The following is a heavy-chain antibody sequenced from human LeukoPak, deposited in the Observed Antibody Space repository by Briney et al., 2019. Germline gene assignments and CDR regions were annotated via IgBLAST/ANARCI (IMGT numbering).Heavy chain of an antibody. CDR1: GYNFTGYL. Sequence: ASVKVSCKASGYNFTGYLIHWVRQAPGQGLEWMGWIDPKRGVTRYAQKYQGRVTSTRDTSISTLYMELTSLKSDDTAVYFCARFGEDGEDMDVWGEGTTVIVSS. CDR3: ARFGEDGEDMDV. J-gene: IGHJ6*03. CDR2: IDPKRGVT. V-gene: IGHV1-2*02. D-gene: IGHD3-16*01.